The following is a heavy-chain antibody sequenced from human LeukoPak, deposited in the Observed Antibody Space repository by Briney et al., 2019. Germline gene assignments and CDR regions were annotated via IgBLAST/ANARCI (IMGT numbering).Heavy chain of an antibody. J-gene: IGHJ4*02. CDR2: ISYDGSHV. Sequence: PGGSLRLSCAASGFTFSNYGMHWVRQAPGKGLEWVAAISYDGSHVHYADSVKGRFTISRDNSKKTVDLQMSSLRSEDTAVYYCAKDRSVAVPYYFAHWGQGTLVTVTS. CDR3: AKDRSVAVPYYFAH. D-gene: IGHD6-19*01. V-gene: IGHV3-30*18. CDR1: GFTFSNYG.